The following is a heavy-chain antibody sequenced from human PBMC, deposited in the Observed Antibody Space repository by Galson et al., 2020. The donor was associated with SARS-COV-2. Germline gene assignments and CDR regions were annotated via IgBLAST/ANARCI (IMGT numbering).Heavy chain of an antibody. CDR2: INSDGSST. CDR1: GFTFSTYL. Sequence: GGSLRLSCAASGFTFSTYLMHWVRQAPGKGLVWISRINSDGSSTRYADSVKGRFTISRDNAKNTLYMQMNSLRAEDTAVYYCAKEYYYDSSGPLDVFDIWGQGTMVTVSS. CDR3: AKEYYYDSSGPLDVFDI. D-gene: IGHD3-22*01. V-gene: IGHV3-74*01. J-gene: IGHJ3*02.